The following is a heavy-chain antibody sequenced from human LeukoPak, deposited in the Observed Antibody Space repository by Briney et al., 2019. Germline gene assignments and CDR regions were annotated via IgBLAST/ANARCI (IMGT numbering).Heavy chain of an antibody. Sequence: SETLSLTCTVSGGSISSGDYYWSWIRQPPGKGLEWIGYIYYSGSTYYNPSLKSRVTISVDTSKNQFSLKLSSVTAADTAVYYCARVNKVAVPAHYGMDVWGQGTTVTVSS. CDR2: IYYSGST. V-gene: IGHV4-30-4*01. D-gene: IGHD2-2*01. J-gene: IGHJ6*02. CDR1: GGSISSGDYY. CDR3: ARVNKVAVPAHYGMDV.